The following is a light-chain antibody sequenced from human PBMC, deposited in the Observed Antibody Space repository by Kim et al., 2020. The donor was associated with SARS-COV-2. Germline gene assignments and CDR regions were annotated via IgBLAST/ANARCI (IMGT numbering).Light chain of an antibody. CDR2: DAA. Sequence: DIQLTQSPSSLSASVGDRVTITCQASEDVSDYFTWYHQKPGEAPKVLIRDAANLESGVPSRFSGGGYGTEFSLTISSVQPEDMGTYYCQQYDAPPFTFGQGTRLEIK. V-gene: IGKV1-33*01. CDR3: QQYDAPPFT. J-gene: IGKJ5*01. CDR1: EDVSDY.